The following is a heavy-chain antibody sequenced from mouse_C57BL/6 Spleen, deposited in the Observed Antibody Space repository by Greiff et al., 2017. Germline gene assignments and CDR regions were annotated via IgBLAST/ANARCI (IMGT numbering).Heavy chain of an antibody. CDR1: GYTFTDYY. Sequence: VQLQQSGPELVKPGASVKISCKASGYTFTDYYMNWVKQSHGKSLEWIGDINPNNGGTSYNQKFKGKATLTVDKSSSTAYMELRSLTSEDSAVYYCARTAQAFLDYWGQGTTLTVSS. D-gene: IGHD3-2*02. V-gene: IGHV1-26*01. CDR3: ARTAQAFLDY. J-gene: IGHJ2*01. CDR2: INPNNGGT.